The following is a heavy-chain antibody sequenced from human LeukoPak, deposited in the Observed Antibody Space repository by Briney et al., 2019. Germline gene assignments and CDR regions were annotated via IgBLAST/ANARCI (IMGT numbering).Heavy chain of an antibody. D-gene: IGHD6-19*01. CDR1: GFTFNTYG. Sequence: GGSLRLSCAASGFTFNTYGMHWVRQAPGKGLECVAGIWEDGSNIYYADSVKGRFIISRDNSKNTLYLQMNSLRAEDTAVYYCARAGYNSGWYEYWGQGTLVTVSS. J-gene: IGHJ4*02. CDR2: IWEDGSNI. CDR3: ARAGYNSGWYEY. V-gene: IGHV3-33*01.